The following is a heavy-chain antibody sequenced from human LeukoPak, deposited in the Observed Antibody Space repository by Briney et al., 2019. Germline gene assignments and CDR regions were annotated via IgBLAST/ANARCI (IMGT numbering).Heavy chain of an antibody. CDR2: ISSSSSYI. CDR1: GFTFSSYS. CDR3: ARYSYGSYWYFDL. Sequence: PGGSPRLSCAASGFTFSSYSMNWVRQAPGKGLEWVSSISSSSSYIYYADSVKGRFTISRDNAKNSLYLQMNSLRAEDTAVYYCARYSYGSYWYFDLWGRGTLVTVSS. D-gene: IGHD5-18*01. J-gene: IGHJ2*01. V-gene: IGHV3-21*01.